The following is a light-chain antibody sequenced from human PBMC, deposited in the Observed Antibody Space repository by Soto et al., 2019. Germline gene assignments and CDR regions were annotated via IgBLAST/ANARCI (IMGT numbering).Light chain of an antibody. V-gene: IGKV1-39*01. Sequence: DIQMTQSPSSLSASVGDRVTIPCRSSQSIASCVNWYQQKPGKAPKLLILGAASLQSGVPSSVSGSGSGTDFTLTISSLQPEDFATYYCQRDYNNIRTFGQGTKVDI. CDR1: QSIASC. J-gene: IGKJ1*01. CDR3: QRDYNNIRT. CDR2: GAA.